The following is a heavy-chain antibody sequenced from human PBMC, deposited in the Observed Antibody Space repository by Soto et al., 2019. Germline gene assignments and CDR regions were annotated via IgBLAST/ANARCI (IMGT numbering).Heavy chain of an antibody. V-gene: IGHV1-18*01. Sequence: QVQLVQSGVEVKKPGASVKVSCKASGYTFLSYGISWVRQAPGQGLEWMGWISAYSGNTDYAQRLQDRVTLTTDTSTSTAYMELRSLRSDDTAVYYCARASRSLGYCSSTSCSKGDYWGQGTLVTVSS. CDR2: ISAYSGNT. CDR3: ARASRSLGYCSSTSCSKGDY. CDR1: GYTFLSYG. D-gene: IGHD2-2*01. J-gene: IGHJ4*02.